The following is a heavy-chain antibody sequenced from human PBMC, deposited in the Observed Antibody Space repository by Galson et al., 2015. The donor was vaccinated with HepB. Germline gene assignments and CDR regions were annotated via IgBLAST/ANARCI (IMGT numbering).Heavy chain of an antibody. CDR1: GYTFTSYL. CDR3: ARDSSLVRGRPYYYYGMDV. Sequence: SVKVSCKASGYTFTSYLLHWVRQAPGQRLEWMGWINAGNGNSKYSQKFQGRVTITADESTSTAYMELSSLRSEDTAVYYCARDSSLVRGRPYYYYGMDVWGQGTTVTVSS. CDR2: INAGNGNS. V-gene: IGHV1-3*01. J-gene: IGHJ6*02. D-gene: IGHD3-10*01.